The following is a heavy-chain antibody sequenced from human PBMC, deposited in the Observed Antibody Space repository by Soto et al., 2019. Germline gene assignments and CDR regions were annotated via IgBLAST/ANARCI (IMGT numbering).Heavy chain of an antibody. V-gene: IGHV3-48*01. CDR3: ARDPSRGSDWARYLDL. Sequence: EVQLVESGGGLVQPGGSLRLSCAASAFSFSNYAMDWVRQAPGRGLEWVSYISASSSNIRYADSVKGRFSISRDNAKSSLYLQMNSLRADETAVYYCARDPSRGSDWARYLDLWGRGTLVTVSS. CDR2: ISASSSNI. CDR1: AFSFSNYA. D-gene: IGHD1-26*01. J-gene: IGHJ2*01.